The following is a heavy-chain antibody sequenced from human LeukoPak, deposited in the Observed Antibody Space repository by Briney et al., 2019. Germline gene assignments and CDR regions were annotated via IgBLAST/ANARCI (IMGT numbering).Heavy chain of an antibody. J-gene: IGHJ6*03. CDR1: DYSISSGYY. V-gene: IGHV4-38-2*02. Sequence: PSQTLSLTCTVSDYSISSGYYWGWIRQPPGKGLEWIGSIYHSGSTYYNPSLKSRVTVSVDTSKNQFSLKLSSVTAADTAVYYCARGYSSTLYYYYMDVWGKGTTVTVSS. CDR3: ARGYSSTLYYYYMDV. D-gene: IGHD2-2*01. CDR2: IYHSGST.